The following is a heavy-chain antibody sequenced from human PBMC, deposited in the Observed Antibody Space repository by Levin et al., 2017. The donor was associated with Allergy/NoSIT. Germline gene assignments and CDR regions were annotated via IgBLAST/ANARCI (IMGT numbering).Heavy chain of an antibody. CDR1: GFTFSTYW. CDR2: INTDGSST. V-gene: IGHV3-74*01. CDR3: ARHRGTAHYYYMDG. Sequence: GESLKISCAASGFTFSTYWMHWVRQAPGKGLVWVSRINTDGSSTRYADSVKGRFTISRDNAKNTLYLQMNSLRAEDTAVYYCARHRGTAHYYYMDGWGKGTTVTVSS. D-gene: IGHD2-15*01. J-gene: IGHJ6*03.